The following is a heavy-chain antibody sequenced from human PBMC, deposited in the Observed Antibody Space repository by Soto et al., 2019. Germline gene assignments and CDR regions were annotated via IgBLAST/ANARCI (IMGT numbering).Heavy chain of an antibody. V-gene: IGHV4-61*01. D-gene: IGHD2-2*01. Sequence: SETLSLTCTVSGGSVSSGSYYWSWIRQPPGKGLEWIGYIYYSGSTNYNPSLKSRVTISVDTSKNQFSLKLSSVTAADTAVYYCARVAVPAAMSNYFDYWGQGTLVTVSS. CDR2: IYYSGST. CDR1: GGSVSSGSYY. CDR3: ARVAVPAAMSNYFDY. J-gene: IGHJ4*02.